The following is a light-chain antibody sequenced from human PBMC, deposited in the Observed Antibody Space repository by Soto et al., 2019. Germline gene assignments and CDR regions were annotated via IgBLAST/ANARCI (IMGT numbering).Light chain of an antibody. Sequence: EIVLTQSPATLSLSPGERATLSCRASQSVGTFLGWYQQKPGQAPRLLIYDASNRATGVPARFSGTGSATDFALTISSVEPEDFAVYDWQHRTNGPRTFGQGTKLDIK. CDR1: QSVGTF. CDR3: QHRTNGPRT. CDR2: DAS. J-gene: IGKJ2*01. V-gene: IGKV3-11*01.